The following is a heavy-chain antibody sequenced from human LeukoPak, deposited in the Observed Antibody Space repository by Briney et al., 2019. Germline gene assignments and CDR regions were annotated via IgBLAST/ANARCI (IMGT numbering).Heavy chain of an antibody. CDR3: ARDGRDGYNLVHY. D-gene: IGHD5-24*01. CDR2: INPNSGGT. CDR1: GYTFTGYY. Sequence: ASVKVSCKASGYTFTGYYIHWVRQAPGQGLEWMGWINPNSGGTNYAQKFQVRVTMTRDTSISAAYMELNMLRSDDTAVYYCARDGRDGYNLVHYWGQGTLVTVSS. V-gene: IGHV1-2*02. J-gene: IGHJ4*02.